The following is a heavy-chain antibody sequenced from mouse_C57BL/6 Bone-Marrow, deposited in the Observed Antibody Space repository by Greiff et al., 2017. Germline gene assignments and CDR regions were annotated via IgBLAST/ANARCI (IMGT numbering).Heavy chain of an antibody. CDR3: ARRSPYDYVCSFSYWYFDV. Sequence: VKLVESGAELARPGASVKLSCKASGYTFTSYGISWVKQRTGQGLEWIGEIYPRSGNTYSNEQFKGKATLTAVTSSSTAYMELRSLTSEDSAVCFCARRSPYDYVCSFSYWYFDVWGTGTTVTVSS. CDR1: GYTFTSYG. J-gene: IGHJ1*03. D-gene: IGHD1-1*01. CDR2: IYPRSGNT. V-gene: IGHV1-81*01.